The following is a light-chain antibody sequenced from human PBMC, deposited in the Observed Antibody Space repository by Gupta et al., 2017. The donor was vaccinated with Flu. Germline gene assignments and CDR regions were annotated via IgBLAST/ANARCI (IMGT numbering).Light chain of an antibody. CDR2: EVR. CDR3: CTDTNTNLFMV. J-gene: IGLJ2*01. CDR1: SSHIGGHKP. V-gene: IGLV2-14*01. Sequence: ILLPFTVSSSHIGGHKPASSDQQHPCKSPKLLIFEVRNRPSVVSNRFSDSKSVNMASLTISDLHAADDADYYCCTDTNTNLFMVFGGGTKLPVL.